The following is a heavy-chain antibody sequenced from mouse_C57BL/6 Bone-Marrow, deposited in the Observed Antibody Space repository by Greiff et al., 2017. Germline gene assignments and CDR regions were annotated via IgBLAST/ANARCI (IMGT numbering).Heavy chain of an antibody. Sequence: VQLQQPGAELVMPGASVKLSCKASGYTFTSYWMHWVKQRPGQGLEWIGEIDPSDSYTNYNQKFKGKSTLTVDKSSSTAYMQLSSLTSGDSAVYYCARMGRVAYWGQGTLVTVSA. J-gene: IGHJ3*01. CDR2: IDPSDSYT. V-gene: IGHV1-69*01. D-gene: IGHD4-1*01. CDR1: GYTFTSYW. CDR3: ARMGRVAY.